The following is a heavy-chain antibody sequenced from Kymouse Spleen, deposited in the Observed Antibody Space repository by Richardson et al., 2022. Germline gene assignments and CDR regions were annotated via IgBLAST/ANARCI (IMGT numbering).Heavy chain of an antibody. D-gene: IGHD6-6*01. CDR2: IYYSGST. CDR1: GGSVSSGSYY. Sequence: QVQLQESGPGLVKPSETLSLTCTVSGGSVSSGSYYWSWIRQPPGKGLEWIGYIYYSGSTNYNPSLKSRVTISVDTSKNQFSLKLSSVTAADTAVYYCARRGYSSSPDAFDIWGQGTMVTVSS. CDR3: ARRGYSSSPDAFDI. J-gene: IGHJ3*02. V-gene: IGHV4-61*01.